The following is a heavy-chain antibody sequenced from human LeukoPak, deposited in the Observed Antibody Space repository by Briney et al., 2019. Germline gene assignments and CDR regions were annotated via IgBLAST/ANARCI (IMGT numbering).Heavy chain of an antibody. J-gene: IGHJ6*02. CDR3: ATRGWLLPIYYYYGMDV. CDR2: INPSGGST. Sequence: ASVKVSCKASGYTFTSYYMHWVRQAPGQGLEWMGIINPSGGSTSYAQKFQGRVTMTEDTSTDTAYMELSSLRSEDTAVYYCATRGWLLPIYYYYGMDVWGQGTTVTVSS. V-gene: IGHV1-46*01. CDR1: GYTFTSYY. D-gene: IGHD3-22*01.